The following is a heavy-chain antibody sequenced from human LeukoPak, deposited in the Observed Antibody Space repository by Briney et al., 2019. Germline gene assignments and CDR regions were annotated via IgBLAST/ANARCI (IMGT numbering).Heavy chain of an antibody. D-gene: IGHD6-6*01. Sequence: SETLSLTCAVYGGSFSGYYWSWIRQPPGKGLEWIGEINHSGSTNYNPSLKSRVTISVDTSKNQFSLKLSSVTAADTAVYYCARLVPPGWFDPWGQGTLVTVSS. V-gene: IGHV4-34*01. J-gene: IGHJ5*02. CDR2: INHSGST. CDR3: ARLVPPGWFDP. CDR1: GGSFSGYY.